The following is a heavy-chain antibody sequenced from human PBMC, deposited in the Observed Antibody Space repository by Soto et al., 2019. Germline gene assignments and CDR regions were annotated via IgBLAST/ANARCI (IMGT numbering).Heavy chain of an antibody. J-gene: IGHJ4*02. V-gene: IGHV3-30*04. CDR1: GFTFSTFS. CDR2: ISYDGSEK. CDR3: ARGPESGDF. D-gene: IGHD1-26*01. Sequence: QVQLVEAGGGVVQPGRSLRLSCATSGFTFSTFSMHWVRQAPGKGLEWVAHISYDGSEKDYADSVKGRFTISRDNSDNTLFLQMNSLTSEDTGVYYCARGPESGDFWGQGTLGTGPS.